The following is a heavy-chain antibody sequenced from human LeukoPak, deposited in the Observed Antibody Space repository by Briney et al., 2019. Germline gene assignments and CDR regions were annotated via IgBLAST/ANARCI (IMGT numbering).Heavy chain of an antibody. Sequence: GGSLRLSCAASGFTFSNSWMYWVRQAPGKGLMWVSRINTDGSTTTYADSVKGRFTISRDNAKNTLYLQMSSLRVEDTAVYYCAKSIATREDYWGQGTLVTVSS. J-gene: IGHJ4*02. CDR3: AKSIATREDY. V-gene: IGHV3-74*03. D-gene: IGHD6-6*01. CDR2: INTDGSTT. CDR1: GFTFSNSW.